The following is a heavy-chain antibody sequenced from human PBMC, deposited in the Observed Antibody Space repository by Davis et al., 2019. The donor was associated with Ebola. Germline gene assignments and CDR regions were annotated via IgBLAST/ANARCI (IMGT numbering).Heavy chain of an antibody. D-gene: IGHD6-6*01. CDR2: ISSSSSYI. CDR3: ARERKSIAARPVWFDP. V-gene: IGHV3-21*01. J-gene: IGHJ5*02. CDR1: GFTFSSYS. Sequence: PGGSLRLSCAASGFTFSSYSMNWVRQAPGKGLEWVSSISSSSSYIYYADSVKGRFTISRDNAKNSLYLQMNSLRAEDTAVYYCARERKSIAARPVWFDPWGQGTLVTVSS.